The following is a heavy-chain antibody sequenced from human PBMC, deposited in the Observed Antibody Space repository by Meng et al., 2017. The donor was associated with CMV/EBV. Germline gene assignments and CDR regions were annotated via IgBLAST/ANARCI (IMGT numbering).Heavy chain of an antibody. CDR3: ARDLRDWFDP. CDR2: INSDGSST. CDR1: GFTFSSYW. Sequence: GESLKISCAASGFTFSSYWMHWVRQAPGKGLVWVSRINSDGSSTSYADSVKGRFTISRDNAENSLYLQMNSLRAEDTAVYYCARDLRDWFDPWGQGTLVTVSS. V-gene: IGHV3-74*01. D-gene: IGHD3-16*01. J-gene: IGHJ5*02.